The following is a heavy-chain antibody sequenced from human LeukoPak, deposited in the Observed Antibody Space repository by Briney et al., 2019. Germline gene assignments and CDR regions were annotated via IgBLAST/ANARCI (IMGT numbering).Heavy chain of an antibody. Sequence: SETLSLTCAVYGGSFSAYYWSWIRQPPGKGLEWIGEINHSGSTNYNPSLKSRVTISVDTSKNQFSLKLRSMTAADTAVYYCHHYRDYWGQGTLVTVSS. J-gene: IGHJ4*02. CDR2: INHSGST. CDR3: HHYRDY. V-gene: IGHV4-34*01. D-gene: IGHD1-14*01. CDR1: GGSFSAYY.